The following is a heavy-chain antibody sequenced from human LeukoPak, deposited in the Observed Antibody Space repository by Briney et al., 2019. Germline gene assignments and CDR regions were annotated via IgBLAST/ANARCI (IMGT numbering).Heavy chain of an antibody. V-gene: IGHV4-4*02. CDR2: IYHSGST. CDR1: GGSISSSNW. Sequence: SGTLSLTCAVSGGSISSSNWWSWVRQPPGKGLEWIGEIYHSGSTNYNPSLKSRVTISVDKSKNQFSLKLSSVTAADTAVYYCARESRYRNIYYFDYWGQGTLVTVSS. J-gene: IGHJ4*02. D-gene: IGHD2-2*02. CDR3: ARESRYRNIYYFDY.